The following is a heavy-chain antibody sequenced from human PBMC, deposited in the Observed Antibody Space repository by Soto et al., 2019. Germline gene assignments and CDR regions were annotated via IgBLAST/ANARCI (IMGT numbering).Heavy chain of an antibody. CDR2: IYYSGST. D-gene: IGHD6-13*01. Sequence: SETLSLTCTVSGGTISSGGYYWSWIRQHPGKGLEWIGYIYYSGSTYYNPSLKSRVTISVDTSKNQFSLKLSSVTAADTAVYYCARDRHGIAAARVFGWFDPWGQGTLVTVSS. V-gene: IGHV4-31*03. CDR1: GGTISSGGYY. CDR3: ARDRHGIAAARVFGWFDP. J-gene: IGHJ5*02.